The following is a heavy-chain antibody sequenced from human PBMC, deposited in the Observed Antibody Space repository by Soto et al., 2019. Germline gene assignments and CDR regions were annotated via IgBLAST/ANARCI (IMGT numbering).Heavy chain of an antibody. D-gene: IGHD1-26*01. CDR3: ATAWELPRSDAFDI. J-gene: IGHJ3*02. CDR2: FDPEDGET. V-gene: IGHV1-24*01. Sequence: ASVKVSCKVSGYTLTELSMHWVRQAPGKGREWMGGFDPEDGETIYAQKFQGRVTMTEDTSTDTAYMELSSLRSEDTAVYYCATAWELPRSDAFDIWGQGXMVTVSS. CDR1: GYTLTELS.